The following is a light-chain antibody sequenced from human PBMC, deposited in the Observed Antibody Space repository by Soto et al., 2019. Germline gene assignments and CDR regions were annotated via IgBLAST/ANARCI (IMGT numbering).Light chain of an antibody. J-gene: IGLJ2*01. Sequence: QSALTQPRSVSGSPGQSVTISCTGTNNDVGFYNYVSWYQQQLGKAPKLLIYDVYKRPSGVPPRFSGSKSANTASLTISGLQAADEADYYCNSYAGGLVLFGGGTKLTVL. CDR1: NNDVGFYNY. V-gene: IGLV2-11*01. CDR2: DVY. CDR3: NSYAGGLVL.